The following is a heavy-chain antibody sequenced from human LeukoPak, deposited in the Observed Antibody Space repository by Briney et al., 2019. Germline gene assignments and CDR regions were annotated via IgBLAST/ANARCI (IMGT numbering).Heavy chain of an antibody. J-gene: IGHJ6*02. CDR2: IVVGSGNT. CDR3: AAVGPSHYYYYGMDV. Sequence: SVKVSCKASGFTFTSSAVQWVRQARGQRLEWIGWIVVGSGNTNYAQKFQEGVTITRDMSTSTAYMELSSLRSEDTAVYYCAAVGPSHYYYYGMDVWGQGTTVTVSS. V-gene: IGHV1-58*01. CDR1: GFTFTSSA.